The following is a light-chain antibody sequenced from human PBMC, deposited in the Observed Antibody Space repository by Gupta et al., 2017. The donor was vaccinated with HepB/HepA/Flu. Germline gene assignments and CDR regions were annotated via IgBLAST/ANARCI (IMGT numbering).Light chain of an antibody. CDR3: QQLNSYPPALT. J-gene: IGKJ4*01. V-gene: IGKV1-9*01. CDR1: QGFNSY. CDR2: AVS. Sequence: DILLTQSPSFLSASVGDTVTITCRASQGFNSYLAWFQQKPGKAPKLLIYAVSTLQSGVPSRFSGSGSGTEFTLTLSSLQPEDFATYYCQQLNSYPPALTFGGGTKVEIK.